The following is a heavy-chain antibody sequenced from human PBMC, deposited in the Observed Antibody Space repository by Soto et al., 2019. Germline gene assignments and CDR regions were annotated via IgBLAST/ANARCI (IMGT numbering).Heavy chain of an antibody. Sequence: EVQLLESGGGLVQPGGSLRLSCAASGFTFSSYAMSWVRQAPGKGLEWVSAISGSGGSTYYADSVKGRFTISRDNSKDTLYLQMNSLRAEDTAVYHCAKDPELPGPYNWFDPWGQGTLVTVSS. V-gene: IGHV3-23*01. J-gene: IGHJ5*02. CDR1: GFTFSSYA. CDR3: AKDPELPGPYNWFDP. CDR2: ISGSGGST. D-gene: IGHD1-7*01.